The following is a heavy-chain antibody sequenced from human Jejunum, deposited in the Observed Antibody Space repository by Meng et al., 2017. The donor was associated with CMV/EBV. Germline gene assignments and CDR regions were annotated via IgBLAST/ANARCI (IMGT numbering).Heavy chain of an antibody. CDR1: GFSVSTNY. Sequence: CAASGFSVSTNYMSWVRQAPGKGLEWVSFIRGDDSTSYTDSVQGRFTISRDNSKNTVYLQMNSLRAEDTAVYYCARACRQVSNCYLDSWGQGILVTVSS. D-gene: IGHD4-11*01. CDR2: IRGDDST. CDR3: ARACRQVSNCYLDS. V-gene: IGHV3-53*01. J-gene: IGHJ4*02.